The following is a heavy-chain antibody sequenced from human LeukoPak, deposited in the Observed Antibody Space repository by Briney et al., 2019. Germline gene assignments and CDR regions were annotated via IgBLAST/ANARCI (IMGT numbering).Heavy chain of an antibody. J-gene: IGHJ6*02. CDR1: GFTFSNYD. D-gene: IGHD3-10*01. V-gene: IGHV3-13*01. Sequence: GGSLRLSCAASGFTFSNYDMHWVRQATGKGLEWVSGIDTAVDTYYPGSVKGRFTISRENAKNSLYLQVNSLRAEDTAVYYCTRDGTVVRGLPRRARTFYGMDVWGQGTTATVSS. CDR2: IDTAVDT. CDR3: TRDGTVVRGLPRRARTFYGMDV.